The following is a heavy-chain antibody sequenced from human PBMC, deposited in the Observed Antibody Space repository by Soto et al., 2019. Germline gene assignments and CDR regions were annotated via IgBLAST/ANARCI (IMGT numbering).Heavy chain of an antibody. CDR1: GGTFSDYG. CDR3: ARGWDHYDSSGLRTWFDP. D-gene: IGHD3-22*01. J-gene: IGHJ5*02. CDR2: IIPIFGTA. V-gene: IGHV1-69*01. Sequence: QVQLVQSGAEVKKPGSSVKVSCKASGGTFSDYGIHWVRLAPGQGLEWMGGIIPIFGTANYAQKFQGRVTSFADESTTTTYMELSSLRSEDSAVYYCARGWDHYDSSGLRTWFDPWGQGTLVTVSS.